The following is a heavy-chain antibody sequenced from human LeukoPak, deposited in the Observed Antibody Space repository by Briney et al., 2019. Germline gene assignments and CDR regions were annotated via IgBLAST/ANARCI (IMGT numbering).Heavy chain of an antibody. J-gene: IGHJ4*02. CDR2: INQDGSER. D-gene: IGHD6-19*01. Sequence: GGSLRLSSAASGFTFSSFWMNWLRQAPGKVLGWVANINQDGSERFYVDSVKGRFTISRDNGKKSVYLQMNSLRAEDTAVYYCARDHTVAGIVFDSWGQGALVTVSS. V-gene: IGHV3-7*01. CDR1: GFTFSSFW. CDR3: ARDHTVAGIVFDS.